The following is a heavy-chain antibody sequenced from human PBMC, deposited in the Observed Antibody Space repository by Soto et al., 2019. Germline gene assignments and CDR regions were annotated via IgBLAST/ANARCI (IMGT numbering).Heavy chain of an antibody. CDR1: GFTFSSYG. Sequence: GGSLRLSCAASGFTFSSYGMHWVRQAPGKGLEWVAVIWYDGSNKYYADSVKGRFTISRDNSKNTLYLQMNSLRAEDTAVYYCARDPLQAGGRRYYFDYWGQGTLVTVSS. CDR3: ARDPLQAGGRRYYFDY. J-gene: IGHJ4*02. V-gene: IGHV3-33*01. D-gene: IGHD1-26*01. CDR2: IWYDGSNK.